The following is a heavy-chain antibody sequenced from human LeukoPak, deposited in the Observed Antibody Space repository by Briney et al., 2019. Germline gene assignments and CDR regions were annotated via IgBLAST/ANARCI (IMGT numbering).Heavy chain of an antibody. CDR3: GWDMDV. V-gene: IGHV3-7*01. CDR1: GFIFSSNW. CDR2: INQDGSEK. Sequence: GGSLRPSCAASGFIFSSNWMSWVRQAPGKGLEWVANINQDGSEKYYVDSVKGRFTISRDNPKNSLYLQMNSLGAEDTAVYYCGWDMDVWGQGTTVTVSS. J-gene: IGHJ6*02.